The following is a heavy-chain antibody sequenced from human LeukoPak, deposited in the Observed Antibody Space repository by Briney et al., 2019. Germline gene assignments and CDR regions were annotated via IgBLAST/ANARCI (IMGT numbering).Heavy chain of an antibody. D-gene: IGHD2-2*01. V-gene: IGHV1-2*02. Sequence: ASVKVSCEASGYTFTGYYMHWVRQAPGQGLEWMGWINPNSGGTNYAQKFQGRVTMTRDTSISTAYMELSRLRSDDTAVYYCARDRYCSSTSCYAGNWFGPWGQGTLVTVSS. J-gene: IGHJ5*02. CDR1: GYTFTGYY. CDR2: INPNSGGT. CDR3: ARDRYCSSTSCYAGNWFGP.